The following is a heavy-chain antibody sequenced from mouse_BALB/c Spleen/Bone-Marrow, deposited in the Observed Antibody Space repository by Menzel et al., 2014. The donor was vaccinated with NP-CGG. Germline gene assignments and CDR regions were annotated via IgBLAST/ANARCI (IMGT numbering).Heavy chain of an antibody. CDR1: GYTFSNYW. V-gene: IGHV1-9*01. Sequence: QVQLQQSGAELMKPGASVKISCKATGYTFSNYWIEWVKQRPGHGLEWIGEILPGSGGTNYNDKFKVKATFTADTSSNTAYMQLSSLTSEDSAVYYCARKWSYYYGSGGDAMDYWGQGTSVTVSS. J-gene: IGHJ4*01. CDR2: ILPGSGGT. D-gene: IGHD1-1*01. CDR3: ARKWSYYYGSGGDAMDY.